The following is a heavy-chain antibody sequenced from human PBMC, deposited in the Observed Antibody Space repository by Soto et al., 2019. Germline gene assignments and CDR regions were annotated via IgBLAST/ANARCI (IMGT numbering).Heavy chain of an antibody. J-gene: IGHJ5*02. V-gene: IGHV1-69*13. CDR2: IIPIFGTA. Sequence: GASVKVSCKASGGTFSSYAISWVRQAPGQGLEWMGGIIPIFGTANYAQKFQGRVTITADESTSTAYMELSSLRSEDTAVYYCASGHTMATMVYPGFDPWGQGTLVTVSS. D-gene: IGHD3-10*01. CDR3: ASGHTMATMVYPGFDP. CDR1: GGTFSSYA.